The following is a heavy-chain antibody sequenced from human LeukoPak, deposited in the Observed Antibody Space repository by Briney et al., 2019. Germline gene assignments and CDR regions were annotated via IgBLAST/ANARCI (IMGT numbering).Heavy chain of an antibody. CDR3: VRVVHITANYPFDY. D-gene: IGHD2-21*01. V-gene: IGHV3-72*01. CDR2: TRNKASSYTT. Sequence: GGSLRLSCAASGFTFSDHYMDWVRLAPGKGLEWVGRTRNKASSYTTEYAASVKGRFTISRDDSQNSLYLQMNSLKSEDTAVYYCVRVVHITANYPFDYWGQGTLVTVSS. CDR1: GFTFSDHY. J-gene: IGHJ4*02.